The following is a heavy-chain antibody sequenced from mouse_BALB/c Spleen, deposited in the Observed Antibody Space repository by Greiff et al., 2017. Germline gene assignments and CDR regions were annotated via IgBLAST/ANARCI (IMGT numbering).Heavy chain of an antibody. CDR2: IYPGDGDT. CDR1: GYAFSSYW. V-gene: IGHV1-80*01. CDR3: TRLDYCGRGGDY. Sequence: QVQLQQSGAELVRPGSSVKISCKASGYAFSSYWMNWVKQRPGQGLEWIGQIYPGDGDTNYNGKFKGKATLTADKSSSTAYMQLSSLTSEDSAVYFCTRLDYCGRGGDYWGQGTTLTVSS. D-gene: IGHD1-1*01. J-gene: IGHJ2*01.